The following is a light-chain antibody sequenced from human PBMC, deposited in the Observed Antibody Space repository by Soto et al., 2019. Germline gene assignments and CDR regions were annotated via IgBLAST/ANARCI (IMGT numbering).Light chain of an antibody. J-gene: IGKJ1*01. Sequence: VLTQSPDTLSLSSGGQATLSCWASQIVTGNYLAWYQQKPGQAPPILIYGASSRPAGSPDRFSGSGSATDFSPSTSRRLQEDVVVYYCRQYDISPSWTFGEGTKVDIK. CDR3: RQYDISPSWT. CDR2: GAS. V-gene: IGKV3-20*01. CDR1: QIVTGNY.